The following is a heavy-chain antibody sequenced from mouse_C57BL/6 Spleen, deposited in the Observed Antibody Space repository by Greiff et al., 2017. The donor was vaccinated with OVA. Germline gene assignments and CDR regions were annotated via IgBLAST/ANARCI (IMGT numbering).Heavy chain of an antibody. Sequence: LVESGAELVKPGASVKISCKASGYAFSSYWMNWVKQRPGKGLEWIGQIYPGDGDTNYNGKFKGKATLTADKSSSTAYMQLSSLTSEDSAVYFCARSRDYEGMDYWGQGTSVTVSS. CDR1: GYAFSSYW. V-gene: IGHV1-80*01. D-gene: IGHD2-4*01. CDR2: IYPGDGDT. CDR3: ARSRDYEGMDY. J-gene: IGHJ4*01.